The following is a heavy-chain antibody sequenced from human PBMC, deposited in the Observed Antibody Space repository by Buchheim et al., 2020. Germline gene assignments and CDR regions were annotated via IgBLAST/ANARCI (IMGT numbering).Heavy chain of an antibody. CDR1: GFMFSTYA. Sequence: EVQLVESGGGLVKPGGSLRLSCTASGFMFSTYAMNWVRQVPGKGLEWVACITYTSNYIYYADSVKGRFTVSRDNTKNSLYLQMNSLRAEDTAVYYCARRPNFHSSSWYSDYWGQGTL. CDR3: ARRPNFHSSSWYSDY. CDR2: ITYTSNYI. J-gene: IGHJ4*02. V-gene: IGHV3-21*01. D-gene: IGHD6-13*01.